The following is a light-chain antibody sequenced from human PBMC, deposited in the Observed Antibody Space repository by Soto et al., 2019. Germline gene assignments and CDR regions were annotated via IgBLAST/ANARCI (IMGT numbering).Light chain of an antibody. Sequence: EVLMTQSPATLSGSPGDRATLSCGGSQTVSSNLAWYQQKPGQSPRPLIYGTSTRATGVPASFSGSASGTYFPLTISRLAPEDSAVYYCQQRSNPITFGQGTRLEIK. J-gene: IGKJ5*01. V-gene: IGKV3-15*01. CDR3: QQRSNPIT. CDR2: GTS. CDR1: QTVSSN.